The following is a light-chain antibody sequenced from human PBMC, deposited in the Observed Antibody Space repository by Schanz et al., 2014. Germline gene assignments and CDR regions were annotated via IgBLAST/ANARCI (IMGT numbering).Light chain of an antibody. J-gene: IGKJ2*01. CDR2: DAS. CDR1: ETVSVDY. V-gene: IGKV3-20*01. CDR3: QQYGSSAST. Sequence: EIVLTQSPGTLSLSPGEGATLSCRASETVSVDYLAWYQQIPGQAPRLLIYDASNRATGIPTRFSGSGSGTDFTLTISSLEPEDFAVYYCQQYGSSASTFGQGTKVEIE.